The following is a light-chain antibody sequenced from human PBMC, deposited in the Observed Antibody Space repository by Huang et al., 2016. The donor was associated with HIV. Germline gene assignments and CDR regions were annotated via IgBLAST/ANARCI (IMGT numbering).Light chain of an antibody. V-gene: IGKV1-39*01. CDR1: QNINTY. CDR3: QQSYSALSS. Sequence: IQMTQSPTSLSASIGDRVSIACRASQNINTYLNWYQQKPGKAPKLLISSASTLHSGVPSRVSGSGSGTDVTLTIRGLQLDDFATYYCQQSYSALSSFGPGTRL. CDR2: SAS. J-gene: IGKJ5*01.